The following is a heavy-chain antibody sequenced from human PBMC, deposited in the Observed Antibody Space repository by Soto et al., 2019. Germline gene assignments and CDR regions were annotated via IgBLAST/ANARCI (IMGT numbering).Heavy chain of an antibody. Sequence: QVQLQESGPGLVKPSETLSLTCTVSGGSISSYYWSWIRQPAGKGLEWIGRIYTSGSTNYNPSLKSRVTMSVDTSKNQFSLKLSTVTAADTAVYYCARDPTRVVGQWLVNYYYYGMDVWGQGTTVTVSS. CDR2: IYTSGST. CDR1: GGSISSYY. D-gene: IGHD6-19*01. J-gene: IGHJ6*02. V-gene: IGHV4-4*07. CDR3: ARDPTRVVGQWLVNYYYYGMDV.